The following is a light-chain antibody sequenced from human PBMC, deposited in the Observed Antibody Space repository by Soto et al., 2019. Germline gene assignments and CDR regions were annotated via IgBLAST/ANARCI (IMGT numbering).Light chain of an antibody. CDR3: MQGPHWPPYT. CDR2: KVS. V-gene: IGKV2-30*01. CDR1: QSLAYSDGNTY. J-gene: IGKJ2*01. Sequence: DVVMTQSPLSLPVTLGQPASISCRSSQSLAYSDGNTYLNWFQQRPGQSPRRLIYKVSNRDSGVPDRCSGSGSGTDFTLKISRLEAEDVRVYYCMQGPHWPPYTFGQGTKLEIK.